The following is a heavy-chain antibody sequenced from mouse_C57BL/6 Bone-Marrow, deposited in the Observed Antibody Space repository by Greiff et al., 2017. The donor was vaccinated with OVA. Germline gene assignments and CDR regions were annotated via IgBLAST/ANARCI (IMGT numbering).Heavy chain of an antibody. D-gene: IGHD3-1*01. V-gene: IGHV1-61*01. J-gene: IGHJ2*01. CDR3: ARLEKFGPYYFDY. CDR1: GYTFTSYW. CDR2: IYPSDSET. Sequence: QVQLKQPGAELVRPGSSVKLSCKASGYTFTSYWMDWVKQRPGQGLEWIGNIYPSDSETHYNQKFKDKATLTVDKSSSTAYMQLSSLTSEDSAVYYCARLEKFGPYYFDYWGQGTTLTVSS.